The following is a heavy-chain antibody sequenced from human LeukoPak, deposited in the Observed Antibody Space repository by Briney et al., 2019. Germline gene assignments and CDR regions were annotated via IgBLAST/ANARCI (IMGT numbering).Heavy chain of an antibody. CDR3: ARFIAVAGTVFDY. V-gene: IGHV4-59*08. CDR2: IYYSGST. J-gene: IGHJ4*02. D-gene: IGHD6-19*01. Sequence: SETLSLTCTVSGRSLSSYYWSWIRQPPGKGLEWIGYIYYSGSTNYNPSLKSRVTISVDTSKNQFSLKLSSVTAADTAVYYCARFIAVAGTVFDYWGQGTLVTVSS. CDR1: GRSLSSYY.